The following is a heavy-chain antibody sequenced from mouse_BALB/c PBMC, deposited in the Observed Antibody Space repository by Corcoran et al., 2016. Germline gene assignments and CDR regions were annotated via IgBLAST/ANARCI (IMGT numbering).Heavy chain of an antibody. D-gene: IGHD2-4*01. Sequence: EVQLQQSGPELVKPGASVKMSCKASGYTFTSYVMHWVKQKPGQGLEWIGYINPYNDGTKYNEKFKGKATLTSDKSSSTAYMELSSLTSEDSAVYYCARTSTMITRYFDVGGAGTTVTVSS. V-gene: IGHV1S136*01. J-gene: IGHJ1*01. CDR1: GYTFTSYV. CDR2: INPYNDGT. CDR3: ARTSTMITRYFDV.